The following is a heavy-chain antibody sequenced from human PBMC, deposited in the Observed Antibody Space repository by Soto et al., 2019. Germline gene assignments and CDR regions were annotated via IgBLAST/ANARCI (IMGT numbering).Heavy chain of an antibody. Sequence: QVQLVESGGGVVQPGRSLRLSCAASGFTFNNYVMHWVRQAPGKGLEWVAVIWNDGNGYYYANSVKGRFTISRDNSKNTLYLQRSSLTAEDTAVYYCARRQISPPTRGAASARGGMDVWGQGTTVTVSS. J-gene: IGHJ6*02. V-gene: IGHV3-33*01. CDR3: ARRQISPPTRGAASARGGMDV. CDR2: IWNDGNGY. CDR1: GFTFNNYV. D-gene: IGHD6-13*01.